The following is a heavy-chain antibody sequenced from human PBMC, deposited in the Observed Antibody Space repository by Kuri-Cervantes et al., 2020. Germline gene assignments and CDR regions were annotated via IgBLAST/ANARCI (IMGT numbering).Heavy chain of an antibody. D-gene: IGHD3-10*01. V-gene: IGHV4-34*01. Sequence: ESLKISCAVYGGSFSGYYWSWIRQPPGKGLEWIGEINHSGSTNYNPSLKSRVTISVDTSKNQFSLKLSSVTAADTAVYYCARQRTYYYGSGSYFNWFDPWGQGTPVTRLL. CDR2: INHSGST. CDR3: ARQRTYYYGSGSYFNWFDP. J-gene: IGHJ5*02. CDR1: GGSFSGYY.